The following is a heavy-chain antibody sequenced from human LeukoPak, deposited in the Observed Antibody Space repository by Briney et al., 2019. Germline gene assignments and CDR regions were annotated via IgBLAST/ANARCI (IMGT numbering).Heavy chain of an antibody. CDR1: GGPFSRYG. V-gene: IGHV1-69*05. CDR3: ARDLGIAVAGTLFDP. J-gene: IGHJ5*02. D-gene: IGHD6-19*01. Sequence: ASVTVSCKASGGPFSRYGISWVRQAPGPGREWMGGIIPVFGKAKYAQKLQGRVTITTDESTRPAYMELGSLTSEGTAVDRCARDLGIAVAGTLFDPWGQGTLVTVSS. CDR2: IIPVFGKA.